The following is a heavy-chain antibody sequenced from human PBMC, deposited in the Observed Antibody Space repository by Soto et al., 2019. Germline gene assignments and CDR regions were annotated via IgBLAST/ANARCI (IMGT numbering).Heavy chain of an antibody. J-gene: IGHJ6*02. CDR2: VDPEDGET. V-gene: IGHV1-69-2*01. CDR3: ATTTIFGVVTSPYYYYGMDV. D-gene: IGHD3-3*01. Sequence: ASVKVSCKVSGYTFTDYYMHWVQQAPGKGLEWMGLVDPEDGETIYAEKFQGRVTITADTSTDTAYMELSSLRSGDTAVYYCATTTIFGVVTSPYYYYGMDVWGQGTTVTV. CDR1: GYTFTDYY.